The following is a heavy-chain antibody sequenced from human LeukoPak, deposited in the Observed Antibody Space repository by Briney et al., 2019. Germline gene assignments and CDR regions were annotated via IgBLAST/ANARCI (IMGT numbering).Heavy chain of an antibody. CDR1: EFTFSSYA. CDR2: ISGSGGST. J-gene: IGHJ4*02. V-gene: IGHV3-23*01. D-gene: IGHD3-3*01. CDR3: AKGVRFLEWAFDY. Sequence: GGSLRLSCAASEFTFSSYAMSWVRQAPGRGLEWVSAISGSGGSTYYADSVKGRFTISRDNSKNTLYLQMNSLRAEDTAVYYCAKGVRFLEWAFDYWGQGTLVTVSS.